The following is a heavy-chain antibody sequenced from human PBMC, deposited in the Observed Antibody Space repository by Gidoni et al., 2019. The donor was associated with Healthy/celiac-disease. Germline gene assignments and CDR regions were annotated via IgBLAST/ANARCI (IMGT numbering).Heavy chain of an antibody. CDR3: ARELNYGAKREDYYYYGMDV. CDR1: GFTFSDYY. CDR2: ISSSGSTI. D-gene: IGHD4-17*01. J-gene: IGHJ6*02. Sequence: QVQLVESGGGLVKPGGSLRLSCAATGFTFSDYYLTWIRQAPGKGLEWVSYISSSGSTIYYADSVKGRFTISRHNAKNSLYLQMNSLRAEDTAVYYCARELNYGAKREDYYYYGMDVWGQGTTVTVSS. V-gene: IGHV3-11*01.